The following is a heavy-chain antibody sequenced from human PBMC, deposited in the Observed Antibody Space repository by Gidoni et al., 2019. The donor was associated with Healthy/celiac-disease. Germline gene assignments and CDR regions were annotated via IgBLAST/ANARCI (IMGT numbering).Heavy chain of an antibody. J-gene: IGHJ6*02. V-gene: IGHV1-3*01. Sequence: QVQLVQSGAEVKKPGASVKVSCKASGYTFTSSAMHWVPQAPGQRLEWMGWINAGNGNTKYSQKFQGRVTITRDTSASTAYMELSSLRSEDTAVYYCARGVGYCTGGVCYGVRYYYGMDVWGQGTTVTVSS. CDR3: ARGVGYCTGGVCYGVRYYYGMDV. CDR2: INAGNGNT. CDR1: GYTFTSSA. D-gene: IGHD2-8*02.